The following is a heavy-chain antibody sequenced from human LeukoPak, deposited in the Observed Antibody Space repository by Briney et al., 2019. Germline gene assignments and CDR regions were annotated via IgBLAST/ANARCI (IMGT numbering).Heavy chain of an antibody. Sequence: GGSLRLSCAASGFTFDDYGMSWVRQAPGKGLEWVPGINWNGGSTGYADSVKGRFTISRDNAKNSLYLQMNSLRAEDTALYHCARDARGQRYCSSTSCPNWFDPWGQGTLVTVSS. V-gene: IGHV3-20*01. CDR1: GFTFDDYG. CDR3: ARDARGQRYCSSTSCPNWFDP. J-gene: IGHJ5*02. D-gene: IGHD2-2*01. CDR2: INWNGGST.